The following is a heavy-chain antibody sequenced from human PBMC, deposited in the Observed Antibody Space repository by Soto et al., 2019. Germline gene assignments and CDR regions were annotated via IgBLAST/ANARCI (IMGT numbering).Heavy chain of an antibody. V-gene: IGHV1-18*04. D-gene: IGHD6-19*01. CDR1: GYTFTSYG. CDR3: ARDLSISSIAVAENDY. J-gene: IGHJ4*02. CDR2: ISAYNGNT. Sequence: ASVKVSCKASGYTFTSYGISWVRQAPGQGLEWMGWISAYNGNTNYAQKLQGRVTMTTDTSTSTAHMELRSLRSDDTAVYYCARDLSISSIAVAENDYWGQGTLVTVSS.